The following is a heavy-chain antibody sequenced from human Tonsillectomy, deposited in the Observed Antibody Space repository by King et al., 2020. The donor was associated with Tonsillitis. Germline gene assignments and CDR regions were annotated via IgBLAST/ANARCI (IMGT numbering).Heavy chain of an antibody. CDR1: GFNFSIYG. J-gene: IGHJ4*02. V-gene: IGHV3-30*18. CDR2: ISYDGGNK. CDR3: AKKAPGDRYQLPDY. Sequence: VQLVESGGGVVQPGRSLRLSCAASGFNFSIYGMHWVRQAPGKGLEWVAVISYDGGNKYYPVSVKGRFTISRDNSKNTLYLQMNSLRAEDTAVYYCAKKAPGDRYQLPDYWGQGTLVTVSS. D-gene: IGHD2-2*01.